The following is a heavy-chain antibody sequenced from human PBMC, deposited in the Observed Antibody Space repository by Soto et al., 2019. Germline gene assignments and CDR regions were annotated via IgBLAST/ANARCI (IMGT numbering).Heavy chain of an antibody. J-gene: IGHJ4*02. CDR2: IKQDGSEK. CDR3: ARDPDSHWNDDSDY. CDR1: GFTFSSYW. V-gene: IGHV3-7*01. D-gene: IGHD1-1*01. Sequence: PGGSLRLSCAASGFTFSSYWMSWVRQAPGKGLEWVADIKQDGSEKYYVDSVKGRFTISRDNAKNSLYLQMNSLRAEDTAVYYCARDPDSHWNDDSDYWGQGTLVTVSS.